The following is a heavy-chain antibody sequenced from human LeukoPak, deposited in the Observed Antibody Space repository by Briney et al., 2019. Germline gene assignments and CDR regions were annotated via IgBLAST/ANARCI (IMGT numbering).Heavy chain of an antibody. CDR3: ARDKEVEGSGCYIFQFGYNYGMTS. Sequence: ASVKVSCKASGYTFTSYYMHWVRQAPGQGLEWMGIINPSGGSTSYAQKFQGRVTMTRDTSTSTVYMELSSLRSEDTAVYYCARDKEVEGSGCYIFQFGYNYGMTSEAKGPRSPSP. CDR2: INPSGGST. V-gene: IGHV1-46*01. D-gene: IGHD3-3*01. J-gene: IGHJ6*02. CDR1: GYTFTSYY.